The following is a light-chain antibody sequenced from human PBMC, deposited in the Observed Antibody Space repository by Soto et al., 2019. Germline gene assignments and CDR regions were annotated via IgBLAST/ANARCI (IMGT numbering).Light chain of an antibody. V-gene: IGKV3-20*01. CDR3: HQYGSSPRT. J-gene: IGKJ1*01. CDR1: QSVSSSY. Sequence: EIVLTQSPGTLSLSPGERATLSCSASQSVSSSYLAWYQQKPGQAPRPLIYAASSRATGIPDRFSGSGSGTDFTLTISGLEPEDFAVYYCHQYGSSPRTFGQGTKVEIK. CDR2: AAS.